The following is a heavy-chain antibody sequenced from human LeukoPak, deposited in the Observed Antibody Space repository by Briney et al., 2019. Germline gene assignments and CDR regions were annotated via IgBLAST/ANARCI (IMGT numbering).Heavy chain of an antibody. CDR3: ASFTRGPYCSSTSCHPIDY. CDR1: GGSFSGYY. Sequence: SESLSLTCAVYGGSFSGYYWSWVRQPPGKGLEWVAEINHSGSTNYNPSCKSRVTISVEKSKNQFSLKLSSVTGADTAVYHCASFTRGPYCSSTSCHPIDYWGQETLVTVSS. D-gene: IGHD2-2*01. CDR2: INHSGST. V-gene: IGHV4-34*01. J-gene: IGHJ4*02.